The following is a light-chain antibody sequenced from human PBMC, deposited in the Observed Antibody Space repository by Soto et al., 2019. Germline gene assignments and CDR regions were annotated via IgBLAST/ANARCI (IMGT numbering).Light chain of an antibody. CDR1: SSDVGGYNY. CDR3: SSHAGIINVV. Sequence: QSVLTQPPSASGSPGQSVTISCTGTSSDVGGYNYVSWYQQHPGKAPKLMIYEVTKWPSGVPDRFSGSKSGNTASLTVSGLLAEDEADYYCSSHAGIINVVFGGGTQLTVL. V-gene: IGLV2-8*01. J-gene: IGLJ3*02. CDR2: EVT.